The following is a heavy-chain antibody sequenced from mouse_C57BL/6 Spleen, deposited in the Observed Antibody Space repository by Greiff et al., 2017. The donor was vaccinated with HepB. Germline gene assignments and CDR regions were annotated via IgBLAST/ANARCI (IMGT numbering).Heavy chain of an antibody. Sequence: VQLQQSGPELVKPGASVKISCKASGYTFTDYYMNWVKQSHGKSLEWIGDINPNNGGTSYNQKFKGKATLTVDKSSSTTYMELRSLTSEDAAVYYCARASLEDAMDYWGQGASVTVSS. J-gene: IGHJ4*01. CDR1: GYTFTDYY. CDR3: ARASLEDAMDY. CDR2: INPNNGGT. V-gene: IGHV1-26*01.